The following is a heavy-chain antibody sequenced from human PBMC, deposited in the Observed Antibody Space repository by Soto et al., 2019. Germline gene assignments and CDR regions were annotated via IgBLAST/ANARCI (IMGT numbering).Heavy chain of an antibody. CDR3: ARVAVEYSSSSGYFDY. Sequence: QVQLVESGGGVVQPGRSLRLSCAASGFTFSRYAMHWVRQAPGKGLEWVAVISYDGSNKYYADSVKGRFTISRDNSKNTLYLQMNSLRAQDTAVYYCARVAVEYSSSSGYFDYWGQGTLVTVSS. D-gene: IGHD6-6*01. J-gene: IGHJ4*02. CDR2: ISYDGSNK. CDR1: GFTFSRYA. V-gene: IGHV3-30-3*01.